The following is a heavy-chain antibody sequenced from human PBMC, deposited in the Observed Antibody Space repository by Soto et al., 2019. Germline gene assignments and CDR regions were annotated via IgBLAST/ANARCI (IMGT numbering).Heavy chain of an antibody. J-gene: IGHJ6*02. CDR1: GLIFSSYA. CDR3: VMMQTRSGGVDV. Sequence: EVQLVESGGGLVQPGGSLRLSCSASGLIFSSYAMNWVRQAPGKGLQYVSALTTNGGITYYGDSVKGRCTISRDNSKNTLYLQMTSLSVEDTAVYYCVMMQTRSGGVDVWGQGTTVTVSS. CDR2: LTTNGGIT. V-gene: IGHV3-64D*06. D-gene: IGHD3-10*01.